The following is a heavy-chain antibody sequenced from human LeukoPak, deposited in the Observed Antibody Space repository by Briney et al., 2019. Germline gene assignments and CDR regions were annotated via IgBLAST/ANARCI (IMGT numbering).Heavy chain of an antibody. J-gene: IGHJ3*02. Sequence: GGSLRLSCTASGFTFSSYAMSWVRQAPGKGLEWVSAISGSGGSTYYADSVKGRFTISRDNSKNTLYLQMNSLRAEDTAVYYCAKGVSDSSGYYYGGSDAFDIWGQGTMVTVSS. CDR1: GFTFSSYA. CDR2: ISGSGGST. CDR3: AKGVSDSSGYYYGGSDAFDI. V-gene: IGHV3-23*01. D-gene: IGHD3-22*01.